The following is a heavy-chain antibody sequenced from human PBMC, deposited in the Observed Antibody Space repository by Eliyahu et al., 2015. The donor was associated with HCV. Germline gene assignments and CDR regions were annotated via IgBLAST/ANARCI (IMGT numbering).Heavy chain of an antibody. J-gene: IGHJ4*02. CDR1: GFPFXDXA. V-gene: IGHV3-43D*03. Sequence: EVQLVESGGVVVQPGGSLRLSCAASGFPFXDXAMHWVRQVPGKGLEWVSLISWDGSRTSYADSVKGRFTISRDNSKNSLYLQMNSLRGEDTAFYYCAKDMGLRGERLNYYFDYWGQGTLVTVSS. D-gene: IGHD1-26*01. CDR2: ISWDGSRT. CDR3: AKDMGLRGERLNYYFDY.